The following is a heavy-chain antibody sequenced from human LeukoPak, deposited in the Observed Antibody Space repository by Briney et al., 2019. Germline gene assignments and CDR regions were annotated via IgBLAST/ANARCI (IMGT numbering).Heavy chain of an antibody. D-gene: IGHD2-8*02. CDR3: ARDSPYGTAGY. V-gene: IGHV3-21*01. CDR1: GFTFSNYN. Sequence: GGSLRLSCAASGFTFSNYNMNWVRQAPGKGLEFVSSVSSSSSYIYYADSVKGRFTISRDNTKNSLYLQMNSLRAEDTAVYYCARDSPYGTAGYWGQGTLVTVSS. CDR2: VSSSSSYI. J-gene: IGHJ4*02.